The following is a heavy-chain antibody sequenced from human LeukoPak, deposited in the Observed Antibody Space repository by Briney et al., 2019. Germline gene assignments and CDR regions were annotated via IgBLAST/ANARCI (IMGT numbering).Heavy chain of an antibody. CDR2: LSDDGSNK. J-gene: IGHJ4*02. CDR1: RFTFSYFA. D-gene: IGHD6-13*01. V-gene: IGHV3-30*18. CDR3: AKDPHSSSWYYFDS. Sequence: GRSLRLSCAASRFTFSYFAMHWVRQAPGKGLEWVAVLSDDGSNKFYADSVEGRFTISRDNSKNTLYLQMNSLRAEDTAFYCCAKDPHSSSWYYFDSWGQGTLVTVSS.